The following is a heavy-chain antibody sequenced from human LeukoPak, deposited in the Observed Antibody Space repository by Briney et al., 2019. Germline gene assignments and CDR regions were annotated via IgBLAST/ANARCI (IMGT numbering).Heavy chain of an antibody. D-gene: IGHD3-22*01. Sequence: PGGSLRLSCAASGFTFSSYWMHWVRQAPGKGVVGVSRIKSDGRSTTYADSVKGRFTISRDNAKNTLYLQMNGLRAEDTPVYYCARELHHYYYDSSGPGDYWGQGTLVTVSS. V-gene: IGHV3-74*01. CDR2: IKSDGRST. CDR3: ARELHHYYYDSSGPGDY. J-gene: IGHJ4*02. CDR1: GFTFSSYW.